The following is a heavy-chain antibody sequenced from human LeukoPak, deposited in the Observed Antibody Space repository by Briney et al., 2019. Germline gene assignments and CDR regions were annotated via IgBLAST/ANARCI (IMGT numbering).Heavy chain of an antibody. Sequence: GGSLRLSCAASGFTVSSYGMHWVRQAPGKGLEWVAVISYDGSNKYYADSVKGRFTISRDNSKNTLYLQMNSLRGEDTAVYYCAREYSIGWYYFDYWGQGTLVTVSS. CDR3: AREYSIGWYYFDY. J-gene: IGHJ4*02. D-gene: IGHD6-19*01. CDR1: GFTVSSYG. CDR2: ISYDGSNK. V-gene: IGHV3-30*03.